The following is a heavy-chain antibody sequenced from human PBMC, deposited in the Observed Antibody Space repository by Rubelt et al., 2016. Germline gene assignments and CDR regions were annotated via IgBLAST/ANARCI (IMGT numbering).Heavy chain of an antibody. CDR3: ARHIGGPPDPIDY. CDR2: ISHRGST. V-gene: IGHV4-4*02. Sequence: QVQLQESGPGLVKPSGTLSLTCAVSGGSISSSNWWSWVRQPPGQGLEWIGEISHRGSTTYNRSLKSRVTISVDKAKNQFSLKLSSVTAADTAVYYCARHIGGPPDPIDYWGQGTLVTVSS. J-gene: IGHJ4*02. D-gene: IGHD5-12*01. CDR1: GGSISSSNW.